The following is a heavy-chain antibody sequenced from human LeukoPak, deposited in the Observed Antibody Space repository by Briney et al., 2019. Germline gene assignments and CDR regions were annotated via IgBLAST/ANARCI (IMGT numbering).Heavy chain of an antibody. CDR3: ATGKGIAAAAETDY. D-gene: IGHD6-13*01. V-gene: IGHV4-39*07. J-gene: IGHJ4*02. CDR2: IYHSRST. CDR1: GGSISSSSYY. Sequence: SETLSLTCTVSGGSISSSSYYWGWIRQPPGKGLEWIGYIYHSRSTYYNPSLKSRVTISVDRSKNQFSLKLSSVTAADTAVYYCATGKGIAAAAETDYWGQGTLVTVSS.